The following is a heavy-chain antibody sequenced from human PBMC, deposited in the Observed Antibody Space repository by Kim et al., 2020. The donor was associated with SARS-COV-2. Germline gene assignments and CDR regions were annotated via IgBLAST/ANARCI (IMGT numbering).Heavy chain of an antibody. Sequence: GGSLRLSCAASGFTFSDYYMSWIRQAPGKGLEWVSYISSSSSYTNYADSVKGRFTISRDNAKNSLYLQMNSLRAEDTAVYYCARDRVSSGYGFDYWGQGTLVTVSS. CDR3: ARDRVSSGYGFDY. V-gene: IGHV3-11*05. CDR1: GFTFSDYY. J-gene: IGHJ4*02. CDR2: ISSSSSYT. D-gene: IGHD3-22*01.